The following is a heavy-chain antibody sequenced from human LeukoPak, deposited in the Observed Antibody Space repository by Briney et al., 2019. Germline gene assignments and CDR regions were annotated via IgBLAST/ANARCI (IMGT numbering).Heavy chain of an antibody. Sequence: GASVKVSRKASGYTFTSYGISWVRQAPGQGLEWMGWISAYNGNTNYAQKLQGRVTMTTDTSTSTAYMELRSLRSDDTAVYYCARDTSRISKLIQLWLIDYWGQGTLVTVSS. CDR1: GYTFTSYG. CDR3: ARDTSRISKLIQLWLIDY. CDR2: ISAYNGNT. V-gene: IGHV1-18*01. J-gene: IGHJ4*02. D-gene: IGHD5-18*01.